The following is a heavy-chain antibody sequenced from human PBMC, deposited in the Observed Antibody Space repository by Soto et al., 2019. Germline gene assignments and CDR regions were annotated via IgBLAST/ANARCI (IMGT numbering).Heavy chain of an antibody. Sequence: EVQLVESGGGLVQPGRSLRLSCAASGFTFDDYAMHWVRQAPGKGLEWVSGISWDSGRIGYADSVKGRFTISRDNVKNSLYLKMNSLRAEDTALYYCAKARDSTVSGLTYFDYWGQGTMVTVSS. D-gene: IGHD2-15*01. CDR3: AKARDSTVSGLTYFDY. V-gene: IGHV3-9*01. CDR1: GFTFDDYA. CDR2: ISWDSGRI. J-gene: IGHJ4*02.